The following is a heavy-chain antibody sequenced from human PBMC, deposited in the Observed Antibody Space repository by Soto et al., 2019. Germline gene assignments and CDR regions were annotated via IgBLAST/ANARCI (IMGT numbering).Heavy chain of an antibody. J-gene: IGHJ1*01. CDR2: ISSSSSYI. CDR3: ARDEGLRQYFQH. D-gene: IGHD5-12*01. Sequence: GGSLRLSCAASGFTFSSYSMNWVRQAPGKGLEWVSSISSSSSYIYYADSVKGRFTISRDNAKNSLYLQMNSLRAEDTAVYYCARDEGLRQYFQHWGQGTLVTVSS. V-gene: IGHV3-21*01. CDR1: GFTFSSYS.